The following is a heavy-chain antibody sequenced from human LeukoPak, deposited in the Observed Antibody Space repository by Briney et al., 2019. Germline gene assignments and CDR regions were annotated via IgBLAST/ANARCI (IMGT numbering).Heavy chain of an antibody. D-gene: IGHD5-12*01. J-gene: IGHJ6*03. CDR2: ISSSGSTK. CDR3: ARDHRPSHQYSGYDFSYYYMDV. CDR1: GFTFSDYY. V-gene: IGHV3-11*04. Sequence: PGGSLRLSCAASGFTFSDYYMSWIRQAPGKGLEWVSYISSSGSTKYYADSVKGRFTISRDNAKNSLYLQMNSLRAEDTAVYYCARDHRPSHQYSGYDFSYYYMDVWGKGTTVTISS.